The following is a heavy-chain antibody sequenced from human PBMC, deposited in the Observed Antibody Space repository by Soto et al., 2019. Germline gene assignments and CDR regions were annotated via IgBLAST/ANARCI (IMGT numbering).Heavy chain of an antibody. V-gene: IGHV4-38-2*01. CDR1: GYSISSGYY. D-gene: IGHD3-22*01. CDR3: ARGGLVDYYDSSGYYGVPFGY. J-gene: IGHJ4*02. CDR2: IYHSGST. Sequence: SETLSLTCAVSGYSISSGYYWGWIRQPPGKGLEWIGSIYHSGSTYYNPSLKSRVTISVDTSKNQFSLKLSSVTAADTAVYYCARGGLVDYYDSSGYYGVPFGYWGQGTLVTVSS.